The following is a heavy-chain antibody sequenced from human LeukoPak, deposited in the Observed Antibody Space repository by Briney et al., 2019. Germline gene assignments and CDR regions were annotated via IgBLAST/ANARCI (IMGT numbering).Heavy chain of an antibody. V-gene: IGHV1-8*02. J-gene: IGHJ5*01. Sequence: GASVKVSCKASGYTFTSYDINWVRQATGQGLEWMGWMNPNSGNTGYAQKFQGRLTMTTDTSTSTAHMELRSLRSDDTAVYYCVRVAMIRGVVFKNWFDSWGQGSLVTVSS. CDR2: MNPNSGNT. CDR1: GYTFTSYD. D-gene: IGHD3-10*01. CDR3: VRVAMIRGVVFKNWFDS.